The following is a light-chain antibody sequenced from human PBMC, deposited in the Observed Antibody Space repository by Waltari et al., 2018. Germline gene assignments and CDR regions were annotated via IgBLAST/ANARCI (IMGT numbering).Light chain of an antibody. V-gene: IGLV3-10*01. CDR1: ALPKKY. Sequence: SYELTQPPSVSVSPGQTARITCSGDALPKKYAYWYQQKSGQAPVLVIYEDIKRPSGIPERFSGPTSGTMATLIISGAQVEDEADYYCYSTDSSGNRNWVFGGGTKLTVL. CDR2: EDI. CDR3: YSTDSSGNRNWV. J-gene: IGLJ3*02.